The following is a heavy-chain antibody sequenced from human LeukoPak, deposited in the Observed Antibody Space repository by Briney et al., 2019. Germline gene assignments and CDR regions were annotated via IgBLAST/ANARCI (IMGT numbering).Heavy chain of an antibody. CDR3: ARGGTEIYYRYYGMDV. CDR1: GITFNRCA. V-gene: IGHV3-30*04. D-gene: IGHD3-22*01. Sequence: PGGSLRLSCLASGITFNRCAMHWVRQSPGKGLEWVAVISYDGGSEDHAGSVKGRVTISRDSSKNTLYLQMNSLRVEDTAVYYCARGGTEIYYRYYGMDVWGQGTTVTVSS. J-gene: IGHJ6*02. CDR2: ISYDGGSE.